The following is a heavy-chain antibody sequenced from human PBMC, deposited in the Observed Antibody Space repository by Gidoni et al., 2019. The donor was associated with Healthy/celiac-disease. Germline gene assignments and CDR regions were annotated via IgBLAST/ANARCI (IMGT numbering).Heavy chain of an antibody. V-gene: IGHV3-21*01. Sequence: EVQLVESGGGLVMPGGSLRLSCAALGFTFSSNSMNCVRHAPGTGLEWVSSISSRSSYIYYAASMKGRFTISRDNAKTSLYLQMHSLRAEDTAVYYCARDPYSNLNYYYGMDVWGQGTTVTVSS. J-gene: IGHJ6*02. CDR1: GFTFSSNS. CDR2: ISSRSSYI. D-gene: IGHD4-4*01. CDR3: ARDPYSNLNYYYGMDV.